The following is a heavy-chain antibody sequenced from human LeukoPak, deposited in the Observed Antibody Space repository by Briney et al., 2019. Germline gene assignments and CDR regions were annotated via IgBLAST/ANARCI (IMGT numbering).Heavy chain of an antibody. D-gene: IGHD3-9*01. Sequence: ASVKVSCKASGYTFTGYYMHWVRHAPGQGLEWMGWINPNSGGTNYAQKFQGRVTMTRGTSISTAYMELSRLRSDDTAVYYSARVLFDYDILTGYPSGLAFDIWGQGTMVTVSS. J-gene: IGHJ3*02. V-gene: IGHV1-2*02. CDR3: ARVLFDYDILTGYPSGLAFDI. CDR1: GYTFTGYY. CDR2: INPNSGGT.